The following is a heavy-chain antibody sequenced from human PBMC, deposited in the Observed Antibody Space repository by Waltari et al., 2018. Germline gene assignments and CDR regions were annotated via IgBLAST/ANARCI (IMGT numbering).Heavy chain of an antibody. D-gene: IGHD2-2*01. Sequence: EVQLVQSGAEVKRTGESLKISCKGSGYSFTSYWIGWVRKMPGKGLEWMGIIYPGDSDTRYSPSFQGQVTISADKSISTAYLQWSSLKASDTAMYYCARGYCSSTSCPGFDYWGQGTLVTVSS. V-gene: IGHV5-51*03. CDR1: GYSFTSYW. J-gene: IGHJ4*02. CDR2: IYPGDSDT. CDR3: ARGYCSSTSCPGFDY.